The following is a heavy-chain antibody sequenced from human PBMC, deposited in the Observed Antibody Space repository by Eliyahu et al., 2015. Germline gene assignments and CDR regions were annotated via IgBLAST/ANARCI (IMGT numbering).Heavy chain of an antibody. CDR2: IRSKTYTT. D-gene: IGHD5-12*01. J-gene: IGHJ4*02. CDR3: TRFEYSGSDNSRTLNY. V-gene: IGHV3-49*04. CDR1: GFPFGXYA. Sequence: EVQLVESGGGLVQPGRSLRLPXTASGFPFGXYAMSWVRQAPGKGLEWVGFIRSKTYTTEYAASVKGRFAISRDDSKSIAYLQMNSLKTEDTAVYYCTRFEYSGSDNSRTLNYWGQGTLVTVSS.